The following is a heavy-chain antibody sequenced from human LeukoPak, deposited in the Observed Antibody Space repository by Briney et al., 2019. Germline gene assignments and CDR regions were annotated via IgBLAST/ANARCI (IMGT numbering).Heavy chain of an antibody. J-gene: IGHJ4*02. Sequence: PGGSLRLSCAASGFTFSSYAMHWVRQAPGKGLEWVSYISSSGNNIYYADSVKGRFTISRDNAKNSLYLQMNSLRAEDTAVYYCARNWAGGPHDYWGQGTLVTVSS. D-gene: IGHD3-10*01. CDR2: ISSSGNNI. CDR1: GFTFSSYA. CDR3: ARNWAGGPHDY. V-gene: IGHV3-48*04.